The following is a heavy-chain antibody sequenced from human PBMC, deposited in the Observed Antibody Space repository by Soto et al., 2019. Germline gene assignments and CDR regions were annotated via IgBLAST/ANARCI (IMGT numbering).Heavy chain of an antibody. J-gene: IGHJ4*02. CDR1: GYTLTELS. CDR3: ATMAPMVRGVIKPFDY. V-gene: IGHV1-24*01. D-gene: IGHD3-10*01. CDR2: FDPEDGET. Sequence: GASVKVSCKVSGYTLTELSMHWVRQAPGKGLEWMGGFDPEDGETIYAQKFQGRVTMTEDTSTDTAYMELSSLRSEDTAVYYCATMAPMVRGVIKPFDYWGQGTLVTVSS.